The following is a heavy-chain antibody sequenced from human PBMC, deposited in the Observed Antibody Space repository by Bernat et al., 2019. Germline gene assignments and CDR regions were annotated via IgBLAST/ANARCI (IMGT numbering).Heavy chain of an antibody. V-gene: IGHV3-30-3*01. J-gene: IGHJ4*02. CDR1: GFTFSSYA. CDR2: ISYDGSNK. CDR3: AGDGWRYDFWSGYYCGSSYFDY. Sequence: QVQLVESGGGVVQPGRSLRLSCAASGFTFSSYAMHWVRQAPGKGLEWVAVISYDGSNKYYADSVKGRFTISRDNSKNTLYLQMNSLRAEDTAVYYCAGDGWRYDFWSGYYCGSSYFDYWCQGTLVTVSS. D-gene: IGHD3-3*01.